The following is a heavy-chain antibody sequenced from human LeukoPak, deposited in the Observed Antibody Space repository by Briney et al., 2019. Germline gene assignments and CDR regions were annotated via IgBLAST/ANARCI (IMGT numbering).Heavy chain of an antibody. CDR1: GYSFTTYW. CDR3: SRLGTTRAPFDY. D-gene: IGHD4-11*01. CDR2: IYPGNSDS. V-gene: IGHV5-51*01. Sequence: GESLQISCECSGYSFTTYWIAWVRQLPGEGLEGMGIIYPGNSDSRYSPSFQGQVTISADKSINAAYLQWSSLKASDTAMYYCSRLGTTRAPFDYWGQGTLVTVSS. J-gene: IGHJ4*02.